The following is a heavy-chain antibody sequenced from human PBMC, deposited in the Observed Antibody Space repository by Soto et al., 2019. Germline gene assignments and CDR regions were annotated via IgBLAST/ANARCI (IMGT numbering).Heavy chain of an antibody. CDR3: ARGREAMVYYYYYYGMDV. D-gene: IGHD5-18*01. J-gene: IGHJ6*02. CDR1: GVSISTDHYH. V-gene: IGHV4-30-4*01. Sequence: PSETLSLTCTVSGVSISTDHYHWTWIRQTPGKGLEWIGYIHYSGSIHYNPSLQSRVSMSVDTSKNLFSLKLSSVTAADTAVYYCARGREAMVYYYYYYGMDVWGQGTKVTVSS. CDR2: IHYSGSI.